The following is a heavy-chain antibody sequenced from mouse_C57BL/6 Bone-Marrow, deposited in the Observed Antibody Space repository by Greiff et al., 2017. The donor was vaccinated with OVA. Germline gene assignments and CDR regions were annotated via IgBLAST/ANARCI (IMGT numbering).Heavy chain of an antibody. J-gene: IGHJ3*01. CDR2: INPYNGGT. CDR1: GYTFTDYY. V-gene: IGHV1-19*01. Sequence: VQLQQSGPVLVKPGASVKMSCKASGYTFTDYYMNWVKQSPGKSLEWIGVINPYNGGTSYNQKFKGKATLTVDKSSSTAYMELNSLTSEDSAVYYCASHIYYDYDRFAYWGQGTLVTVSA. CDR3: ASHIYYDYDRFAY. D-gene: IGHD2-4*01.